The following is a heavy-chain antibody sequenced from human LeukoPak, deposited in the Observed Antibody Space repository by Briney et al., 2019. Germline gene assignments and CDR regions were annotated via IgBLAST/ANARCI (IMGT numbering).Heavy chain of an antibody. CDR1: GFTFGTFW. CDR3: ARVPAKYYYDSSGWYFDY. Sequence: PGGSLRLSCEASGFTFGTFWMSWVRQAPGKGLEWVANINQGARETNYVDSVKGRFTIARDDAKNSLYLQMNSLRAEDTAVYYCARVPAKYYYDSSGWYFDYWGQGTLVTVSS. V-gene: IGHV3-7*01. D-gene: IGHD3-22*01. CDR2: INQGARET. J-gene: IGHJ4*02.